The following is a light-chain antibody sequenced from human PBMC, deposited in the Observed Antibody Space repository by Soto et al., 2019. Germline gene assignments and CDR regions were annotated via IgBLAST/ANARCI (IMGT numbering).Light chain of an antibody. CDR1: QSVTSNF. V-gene: IGKV3-20*01. Sequence: EIVLTQSPGTLSLSPGERATLSCRASQSVTSNFLAWYQRKPGQAPRLLIHGASGRATGIPDRFSGSGSGTDFTLTISRLEPEDCAVYYCQQYVTLPYTFGQGTKLEIK. J-gene: IGKJ2*01. CDR3: QQYVTLPYT. CDR2: GAS.